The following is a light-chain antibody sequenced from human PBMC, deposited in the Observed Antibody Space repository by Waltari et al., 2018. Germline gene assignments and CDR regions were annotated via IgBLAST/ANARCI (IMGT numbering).Light chain of an antibody. CDR1: QSISYW. CDR3: QQYDLFWT. Sequence: DIQMTQSPSTLSASVGDRVTITCRASQSISYWLAWYQQKPGKAPKLLIYKSSTLESGVPSRFSGSGSGTEFTLTISSLQPDDFGTYYCQQYDLFWTLGPGTKVEIK. J-gene: IGKJ1*01. CDR2: KSS. V-gene: IGKV1-5*03.